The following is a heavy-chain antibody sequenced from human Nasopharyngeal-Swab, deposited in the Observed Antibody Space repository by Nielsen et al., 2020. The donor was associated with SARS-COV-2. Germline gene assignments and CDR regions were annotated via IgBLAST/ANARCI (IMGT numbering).Heavy chain of an antibody. Sequence: GESLKISCAASGFTFSSYWMTWVRQAPGKGLEWVANIKHDGRAKSYADSVKGRFTISRDNAKSSLHLQMNSLRAEDTAVYYCARHYDFWSGYYNSHFYGMDVWGQGTTVTVSS. CDR2: IKHDGRAK. J-gene: IGHJ6*02. CDR1: GFTFSSYW. CDR3: ARHYDFWSGYYNSHFYGMDV. V-gene: IGHV3-7*01. D-gene: IGHD3-3*01.